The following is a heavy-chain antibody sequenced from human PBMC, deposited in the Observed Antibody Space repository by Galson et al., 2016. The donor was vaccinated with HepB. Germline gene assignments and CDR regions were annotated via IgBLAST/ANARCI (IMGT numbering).Heavy chain of an antibody. CDR1: GYSFTSHY. CDR3: TRGSGWNNDAFDI. CDR2: INPNGPLNPNGRST. J-gene: IGHJ3*02. Sequence: SVKVSCKASGYSFTSHYMHWVRQAPGQGLEWMGMINPNGPLNPNGRSTSYTQQFQGRVTMTSDTSTSTVYMDLSRLRSEDTAVYFCTRGSGWNNDAFDIWGQGTMVTVSS. V-gene: IGHV1-46*03. D-gene: IGHD6-19*01.